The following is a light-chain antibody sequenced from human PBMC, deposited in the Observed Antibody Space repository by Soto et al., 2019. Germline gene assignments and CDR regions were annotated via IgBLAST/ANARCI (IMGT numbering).Light chain of an antibody. CDR3: QQYGSSPPYT. V-gene: IGKV3-20*01. J-gene: IGKJ2*01. CDR2: GAS. CDR1: QNVSSSY. Sequence: EIVLTQSPGTLSLSPGERATLSCRASQNVSSSYLAWYQQKPGQAPRLLIYGASSRATGIPDRFSGSGSGTDFTLTISSLEPEDFAVYYCQQYGSSPPYTFGQGTKLEIK.